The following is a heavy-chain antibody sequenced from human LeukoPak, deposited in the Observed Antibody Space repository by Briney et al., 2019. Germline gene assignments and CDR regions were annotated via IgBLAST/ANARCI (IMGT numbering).Heavy chain of an antibody. J-gene: IGHJ4*02. Sequence: PSETLSLTCTVSGGSISSYYWSWIRQPPGKGLEWIGYIYYSGSTNYNPSLKSRVTISVDTSKNQFSLKLSSVTAADTAVYYCAIPTDRWRIGYWGQGTLVTVSS. CDR1: GGSISSYY. D-gene: IGHD4-17*01. CDR3: AIPTDRWRIGY. CDR2: IYYSGST. V-gene: IGHV4-59*12.